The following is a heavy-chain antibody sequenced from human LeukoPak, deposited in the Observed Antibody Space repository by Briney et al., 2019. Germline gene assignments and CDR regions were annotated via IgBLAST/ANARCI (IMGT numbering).Heavy chain of an antibody. CDR2: IYWDDDK. V-gene: IGHV2-5*02. CDR1: GFSLSTSGVG. CDR3: AHHQWLWGPLDYFDY. J-gene: IGHJ4*02. Sequence: SGPTLVNPTQTLTLTCTFSGFSLSTSGVGVGWIRQPPGKALEWLALIYWDDDKRYCPSLKSRLTITKDTSKNQVVLTMTNMDPVDTATYYCAHHQWLWGPLDYFDYWGQGTLVTVSS. D-gene: IGHD3-22*01.